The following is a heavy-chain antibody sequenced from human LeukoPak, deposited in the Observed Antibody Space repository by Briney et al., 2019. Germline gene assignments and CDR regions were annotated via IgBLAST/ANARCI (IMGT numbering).Heavy chain of an antibody. D-gene: IGHD6-13*01. V-gene: IGHV3-7*05. J-gene: IGHJ3*02. CDR1: GFTFSNYW. CDR2: IKQDGSET. CDR3: SRWGTYSSSWLGAFDM. Sequence: GGSLILSCAASGFTFSNYWMSWVRQAPGKGLEWVANIKQDGSETYYVDSVKGRFTTSRDNARNSLHLQMNSLRAEDTAVYYCSRWGTYSSSWLGAFDMWGQGTMVIVSS.